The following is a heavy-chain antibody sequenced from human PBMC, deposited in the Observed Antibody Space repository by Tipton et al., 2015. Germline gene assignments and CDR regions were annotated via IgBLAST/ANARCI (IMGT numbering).Heavy chain of an antibody. D-gene: IGHD6-19*01. V-gene: IGHV4-31*03. CDR1: GGSIYTDGYY. Sequence: TLSLTCTVSGGSIYTDGYYWSWIRQHPGKGLEWIGCVYYSGSTYYNPSLESRVTILLDTSKNQFSLKLSSVTAADTAVYYCARAVAGTFDYWGQGTLVTVSS. CDR2: VYYSGST. CDR3: ARAVAGTFDY. J-gene: IGHJ4*02.